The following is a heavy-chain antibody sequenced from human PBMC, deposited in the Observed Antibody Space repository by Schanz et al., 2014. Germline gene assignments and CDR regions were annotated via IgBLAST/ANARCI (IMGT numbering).Heavy chain of an antibody. D-gene: IGHD1-1*01. CDR2: ISSSSSYI. V-gene: IGHV3-21*01. J-gene: IGHJ4*02. CDR1: GFTLSNSD. Sequence: QLVGSGGGLIQPGGSLRLSCTASGFTLSNSDMHWVRQAPGKGLEWVSSISSSSSYIYYADSVKGRFTISRDSGQNSLYLQMNSLRAGDTAVYYCARGTDWNLHYWGQGALVTVSS. CDR3: ARGTDWNLHY.